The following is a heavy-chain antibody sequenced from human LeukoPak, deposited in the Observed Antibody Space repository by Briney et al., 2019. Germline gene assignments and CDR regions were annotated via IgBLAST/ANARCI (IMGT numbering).Heavy chain of an antibody. CDR3: ARGYYGSGSYPHPYYYYGMDV. D-gene: IGHD3-10*01. V-gene: IGHV1-8*01. CDR2: MNPNSGNT. J-gene: IGHJ6*02. Sequence: GASVKVSCKASGYTFTSYDINWVRQATGQGLEWMGWMNPNSGNTGYAQKFQGRVTMTRNTSISTAYMELSSLRSEDTAVYYCARGYYGSGSYPHPYYYYGMDVWGQGTTVTVSS. CDR1: GYTFTSYD.